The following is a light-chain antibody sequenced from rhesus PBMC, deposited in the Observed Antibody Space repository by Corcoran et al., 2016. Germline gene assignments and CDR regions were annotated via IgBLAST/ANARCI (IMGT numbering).Light chain of an antibody. CDR2: GAS. V-gene: IGKV3-24*04. CDR1: QSGGSY. Sequence: ETVVTQSPATLALSPGERATLSCRASQSGGSYLAWYQQTPGQAPRLLIDGASSRATGIPDRFSGSGSETNFTLTISGLEREDVGVYYCQQSSNLWTFGQGTKVEIK. CDR3: QQSSNLWT. J-gene: IGKJ1*01.